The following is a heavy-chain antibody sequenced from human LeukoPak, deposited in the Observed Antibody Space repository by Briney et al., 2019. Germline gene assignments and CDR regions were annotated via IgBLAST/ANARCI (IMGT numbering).Heavy chain of an antibody. Sequence: GGSLRLSCAASGFTFSSYGMHWVRQAPGKGLEWVAVISYDGSNKYYADSVKGRFTISRDNAKNSLYLQMNSLRAEDTAVYYCASYYDILGIDYWGQGTLVTVSS. V-gene: IGHV3-30*03. CDR3: ASYYDILGIDY. CDR2: ISYDGSNK. CDR1: GFTFSSYG. J-gene: IGHJ4*02. D-gene: IGHD3-9*01.